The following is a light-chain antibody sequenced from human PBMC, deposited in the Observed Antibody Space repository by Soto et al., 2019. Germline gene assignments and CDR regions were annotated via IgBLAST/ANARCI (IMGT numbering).Light chain of an antibody. V-gene: IGLV2-14*01. Sequence: QSALTQPASVSGSTGQSITISCTGTSSDVGGYNYVSWYQQHPGKAPKLMIYDVSNRPSGVSNRFSGSKSCNTASLTISGLQGEDEGYYYCSSYTSSSTYVFGTGTKLTVL. J-gene: IGLJ1*01. CDR3: SSYTSSSTYV. CDR2: DVS. CDR1: SSDVGGYNY.